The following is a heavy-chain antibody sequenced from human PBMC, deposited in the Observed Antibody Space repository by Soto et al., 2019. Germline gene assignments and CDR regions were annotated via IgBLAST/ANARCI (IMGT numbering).Heavy chain of an antibody. J-gene: IGHJ5*02. D-gene: IGHD2-8*01. CDR3: ARDGVRSKLAFKKDWFDP. Sequence: QVQLVQSGAEVKKAGASVKDSWKASGYTFNIYGITWVRQAPGQGLEWMGWISGNNDNSKYAQKFQGRVTMTTDTSTSTAYMALRSLRSDDTAVYFCARDGVRSKLAFKKDWFDPWGQGTLVTVSS. CDR2: ISGNNDNS. V-gene: IGHV1-18*01. CDR1: GYTFNIYG.